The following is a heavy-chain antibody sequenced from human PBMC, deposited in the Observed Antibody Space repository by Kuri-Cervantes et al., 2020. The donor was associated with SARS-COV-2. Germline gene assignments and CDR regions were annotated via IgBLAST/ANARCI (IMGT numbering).Heavy chain of an antibody. J-gene: IGHJ6*02. V-gene: IGHV3-74*01. CDR3: ARDLTLGYCSGGSCYYYYYGMDV. Sequence: LSLTCAASGFTVSSNYMSWVRQAPGKGLVRVSRINSDGSSTSYADSVKGRFTISRDNAKNTLYLQMNSLRAEDTAVYYCARDLTLGYCSGGSCYYYYYGMDVWGQGTTVTVSS. D-gene: IGHD2-15*01. CDR1: GFTVSSNY. CDR2: INSDGSST.